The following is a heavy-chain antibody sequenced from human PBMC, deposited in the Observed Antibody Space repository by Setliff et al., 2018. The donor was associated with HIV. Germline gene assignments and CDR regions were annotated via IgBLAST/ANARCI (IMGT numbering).Heavy chain of an antibody. Sequence: PSETLSLTCTVSGGSINSGSYYWSWIRQPAGKGLEWIGHIYTSGSTNYNPSLKSRVTISVDTSKTQFSLRLNSLTATDTALYYCARASVGATGLYAFAIWGQGTVVTVSS. V-gene: IGHV4-61*09. CDR3: ARASVGATGLYAFAI. CDR1: GGSINSGSYY. CDR2: IYTSGST. J-gene: IGHJ3*02. D-gene: IGHD1-26*01.